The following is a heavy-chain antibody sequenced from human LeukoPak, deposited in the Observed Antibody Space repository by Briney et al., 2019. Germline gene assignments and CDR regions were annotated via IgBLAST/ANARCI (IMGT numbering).Heavy chain of an antibody. V-gene: IGHV3-64*01. D-gene: IGHD5-18*01. CDR3: ARGSIYGYVGGYDFDY. CDR2: ITSNGGST. CDR1: GFTFSSYA. J-gene: IGHJ4*02. Sequence: GGSLRLSCAASGFTFSSYAMHWVRQAPGKGLEYVSAITSNGGSTYYANSVKGRFTISRDNSKNTLYLQMGSLRAEDMAVYYCARGSIYGYVGGYDFDYWGQGALVTVSS.